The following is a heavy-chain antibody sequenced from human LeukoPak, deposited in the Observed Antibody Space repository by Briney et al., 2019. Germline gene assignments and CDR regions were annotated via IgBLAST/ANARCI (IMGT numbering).Heavy chain of an antibody. CDR2: INHSGST. J-gene: IGHJ6*04. CDR3: ARGCSSTCCYTNV. Sequence: SETLSLTCAVYGGSFSGYYWSWIRQPPGKGLEWIGEINHSGSTNYNPSLKSRVTISVDTSKNQFSLKLSSVTAADTAVYYCARGCSSTCCYTNVWGKGTTVTVSS. D-gene: IGHD2-2*02. CDR1: GGSFSGYY. V-gene: IGHV4-34*01.